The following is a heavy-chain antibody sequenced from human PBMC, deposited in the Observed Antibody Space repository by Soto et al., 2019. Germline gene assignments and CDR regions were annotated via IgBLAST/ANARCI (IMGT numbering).Heavy chain of an antibody. CDR1: GFTFTSSA. D-gene: IGHD4-17*01. J-gene: IGHJ3*02. CDR2: IVVGGGNT. V-gene: IGHV1-58*01. CDR3: AAVRSSTVTDAALAFDI. Sequence: GASVKVSCKASGFTFTSSAVQWVRQARGQRLEWIGWIVVGGGNTNYAQKFQERVTITRDMSTSTAYMELSSLRSEDTAVYYCAAVRSSTVTDAALAFDIWGQGTMVTVSS.